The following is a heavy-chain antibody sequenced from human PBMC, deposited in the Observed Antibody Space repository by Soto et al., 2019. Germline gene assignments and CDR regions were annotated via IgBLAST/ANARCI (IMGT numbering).Heavy chain of an antibody. Sequence: SETLSLTCTVSGGSISSYYWSWIRQPPGKGLEWIGYIYYSGSTNYNPSLKSRVTISVDTSKNQFSLKLSSVTAADTAVYYCARYHDYGDYWGQGTLVTVSS. CDR1: GGSISSYY. V-gene: IGHV4-59*01. CDR2: IYYSGST. J-gene: IGHJ4*02. CDR3: ARYHDYGDY. D-gene: IGHD2-2*01.